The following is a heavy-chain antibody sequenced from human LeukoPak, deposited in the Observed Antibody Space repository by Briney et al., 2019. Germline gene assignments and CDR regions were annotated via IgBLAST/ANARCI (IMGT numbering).Heavy chain of an antibody. Sequence: GRSLRLSCAASGFTFSRSAVHWVRQAPGKGLEWVAVISHDGSNTDYADSVQGRFTISRDNSKSTLYLQMNSLRAEDTAVYYCAKEMKPWMHFDYWGQGTLVTVSS. CDR1: GFTFSRSA. CDR3: AKEMKPWMHFDY. CDR2: ISHDGSNT. V-gene: IGHV3-30*18. D-gene: IGHD5-12*01. J-gene: IGHJ4*02.